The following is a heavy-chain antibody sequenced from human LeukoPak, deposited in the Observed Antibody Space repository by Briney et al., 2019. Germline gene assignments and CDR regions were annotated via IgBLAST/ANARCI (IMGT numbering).Heavy chain of an antibody. CDR1: GYTFTDYY. D-gene: IGHD2-2*01. CDR2: INPNSGGT. J-gene: IGHJ5*02. V-gene: IGHV1-2*02. CDR3: ARTYCNSTRCSNWFDP. Sequence: ASVKVSCKTSGYTFTDYYIHWVRRAPGQGPEWMGWINPNSGGTNYAQKFQGRVTMTRDTSISTAYMELSRLRSDDTAVYYCARTYCNSTRCSNWFDPWGQGTLVTVSS.